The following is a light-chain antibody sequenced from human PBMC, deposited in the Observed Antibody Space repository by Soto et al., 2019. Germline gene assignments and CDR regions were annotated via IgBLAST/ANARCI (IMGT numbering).Light chain of an antibody. CDR1: SSDVGGYNY. CDR2: EVS. J-gene: IGLJ1*01. Sequence: QSALTQPPSASGSPGQSVTISCTGTSSDVGGYNYVSWYQQHPGKAPKLMIYEVSKRPSGVPDRFSGSKSGNTASLTVSGLQAEDEADYYCSSYAGSNYYVFXTGTKVTVL. CDR3: SSYAGSNYYV. V-gene: IGLV2-8*01.